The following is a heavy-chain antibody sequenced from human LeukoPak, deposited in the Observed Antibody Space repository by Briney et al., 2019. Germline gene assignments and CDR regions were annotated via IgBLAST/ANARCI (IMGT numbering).Heavy chain of an antibody. V-gene: IGHV1-69*13. CDR2: IIPIFGTA. D-gene: IGHD2-2*01. CDR3: AREGYCSSTVYRELCWFDP. J-gene: IGHJ5*02. CDR1: GGTFSSYA. Sequence: SVNVSCKASGGTFSSYAISWVRQAPGQGLEWMGGIIPIFGTANYAQKFQGRVTITADESTSTAYVELSSLRSEDTAVYYCAREGYCSSTVYRELCWFDPWGQGTLVTVSS.